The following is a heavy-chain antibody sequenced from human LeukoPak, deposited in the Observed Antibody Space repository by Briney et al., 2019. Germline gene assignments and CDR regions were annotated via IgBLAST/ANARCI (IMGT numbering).Heavy chain of an antibody. CDR1: GYSFTSYW. V-gene: IGHV5-51*01. Sequence: GESLQISCKGSGYSFTSYWIGWVRQMPGKGLEWMGIMYLGDSETRYSPSFQGQVTISADKSISTVFLQWSSLKASDTAMYYCVRHEGSISGWPFDYWGQGTLVTVSS. D-gene: IGHD6-19*01. CDR3: VRHEGSISGWPFDY. CDR2: MYLGDSET. J-gene: IGHJ4*02.